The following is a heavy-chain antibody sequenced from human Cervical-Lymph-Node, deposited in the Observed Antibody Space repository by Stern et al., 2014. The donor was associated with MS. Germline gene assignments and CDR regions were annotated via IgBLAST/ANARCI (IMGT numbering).Heavy chain of an antibody. V-gene: IGHV3-74*01. Sequence: EVQLVESGGGVVQPGGSLRLSCAASGFTFSTYWMYWVRQAPGKGLVWLSRINHGGKNISYADSVKGRFTASRDNADNTLYLQMTSLRAEDTAVYYCARDRGQPDAFNIWGQGTMVTVSS. J-gene: IGHJ3*02. CDR1: GFTFSTYW. CDR3: ARDRGQPDAFNI. CDR2: INHGGKNI. D-gene: IGHD2-2*01.